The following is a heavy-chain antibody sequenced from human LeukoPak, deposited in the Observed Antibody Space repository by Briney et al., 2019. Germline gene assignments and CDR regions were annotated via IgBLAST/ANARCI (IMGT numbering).Heavy chain of an antibody. V-gene: IGHV4-38-2*02. CDR2: IYQDGST. CDR3: ARSEIDDYSRY. CDR1: GYSIGSGYH. D-gene: IGHD3-16*01. J-gene: IGHJ4*02. Sequence: SETLSLTCTVSGYSIGSGYHWAWFRQTPGKRLEWLGSIYQDGSTYDNLSLKSRVTLSVDTSKNQFSLKMKTVTVADTAIYYCARSEIDDYSRYWGQGTLVIVSS.